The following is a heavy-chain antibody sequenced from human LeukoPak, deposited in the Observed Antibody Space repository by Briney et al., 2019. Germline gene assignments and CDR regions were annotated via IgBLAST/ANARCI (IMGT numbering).Heavy chain of an antibody. Sequence: SGPTLVNPTQTLTLTCTFSGFSLTTTGVGVAWIRQPPGKALEWLALICWDDDKRYSPSLKSRLTITRDTSKNQVVLTMTNMDPVDTATYFCAHRRGYYFDYWGQGTLVTVSS. CDR3: AHRRGYYFDY. CDR1: GFSLTTTGVG. CDR2: ICWDDDK. D-gene: IGHD3-22*01. V-gene: IGHV2-5*02. J-gene: IGHJ4*02.